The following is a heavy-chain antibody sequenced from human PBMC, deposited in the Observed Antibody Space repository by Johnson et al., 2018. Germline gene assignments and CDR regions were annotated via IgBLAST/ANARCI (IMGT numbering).Heavy chain of an antibody. CDR3: ARERWFYDDGLSGGDYYTVMDV. J-gene: IGHJ6*04. CDR1: GFTFGSYA. Sequence: EVQLLETGGGLVQPGGSLRLSCAASGFTFGSYAMTWVRQAPGKGLEWVSVISGSGGTTYYADYVKGRFTISRDNSKNTVYLQMNSLRIENTAVYYCARERWFYDDGLSGGDYYTVMDVWGTGTEVSVAS. D-gene: IGHD3-16*01. CDR2: ISGSGGTT. V-gene: IGHV3-23*01.